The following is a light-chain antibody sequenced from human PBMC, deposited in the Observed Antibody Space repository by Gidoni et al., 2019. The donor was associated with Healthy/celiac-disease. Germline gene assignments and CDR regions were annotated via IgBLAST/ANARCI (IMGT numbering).Light chain of an antibody. CDR1: SLRSYY. J-gene: IGLJ2*01. Sequence: SSELTQDPAVSVALGQTVRITCQGDSLRSYYASWYQQKPGQAPVLVIYGKNNRPSGIPDRFSGSSSGNTAFLTITGAQAEDEADYYCNSRDSSGNHPDVVFGGGTKLTVL. V-gene: IGLV3-19*01. CDR3: NSRDSSGNHPDVV. CDR2: GKN.